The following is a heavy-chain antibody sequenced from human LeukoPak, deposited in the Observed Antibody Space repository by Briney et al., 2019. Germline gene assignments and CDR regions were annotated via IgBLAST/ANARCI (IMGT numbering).Heavy chain of an antibody. CDR1: GASISGHY. J-gene: IGHJ4*02. CDR3: ARDWEGSGNFDY. D-gene: IGHD3-10*01. V-gene: IGHV4-4*07. Sequence: SETLSLTCTVSGASISGHYLTWIRQPAGKGLEWIGRIYTSGSTNYNPSLKSRVTMSVDTSKNQFSLKLSSVTAADTAVYYCARDWEGSGNFDYWGQGTLVTVSS. CDR2: IYTSGST.